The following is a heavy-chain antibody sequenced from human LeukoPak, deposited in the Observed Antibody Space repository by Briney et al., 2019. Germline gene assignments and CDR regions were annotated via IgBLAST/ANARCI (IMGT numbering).Heavy chain of an antibody. D-gene: IGHD4-17*01. CDR3: TTDIHDYGDYVPLYYMDV. J-gene: IGHJ6*03. CDR1: GFTFSSYV. Sequence: GGSLRLSCAASGFTFSSYVMHWVRQAPGKGLEWVAFIRYDGSNKYYADSVKGRFTISRDNSKNTLYLQMNSLRAEDTAVYYCTTDIHDYGDYVPLYYMDVWGKGTTVTISS. CDR2: IRYDGSNK. V-gene: IGHV3-30*02.